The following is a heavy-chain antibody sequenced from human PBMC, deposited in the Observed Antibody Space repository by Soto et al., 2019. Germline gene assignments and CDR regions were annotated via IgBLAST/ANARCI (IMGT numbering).Heavy chain of an antibody. V-gene: IGHV3-74*03. Sequence: EVRLVESGGALVPPGGSLRLTCAASGFTFSGHWMHWVRRAPGKGLVWVSHIDTDGSTGGTSYADSVKGRFTVSRDDSNDRLHLQMNDLRVEDTAVYYCARGRGTYYADSWGQGTLVTVSS. J-gene: IGHJ4*02. D-gene: IGHD1-26*01. CDR2: IDTDGSTGGT. CDR3: ARGRGTYYADS. CDR1: GFTFSGHW.